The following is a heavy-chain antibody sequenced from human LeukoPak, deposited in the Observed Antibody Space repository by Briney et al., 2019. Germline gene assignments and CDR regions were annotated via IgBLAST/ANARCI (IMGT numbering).Heavy chain of an antibody. V-gene: IGHV4-38-2*02. J-gene: IGHJ3*02. CDR3: AREGYGYGAFDI. CDR2: IYHSGST. Sequence: SSETLSLTCTVSGYSISSGYYWGWIRQPPGKGLEWIGYIYHSGSTYYNPSLRSRVTISVDRSKNQFSLKLSSVTAADTAVYYCAREGYGYGAFDIWGQGTMVTVSS. D-gene: IGHD3-16*01. CDR1: GYSISSGYY.